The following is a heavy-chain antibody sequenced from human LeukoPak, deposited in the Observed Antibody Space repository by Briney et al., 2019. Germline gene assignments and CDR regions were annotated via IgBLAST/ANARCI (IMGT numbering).Heavy chain of an antibody. J-gene: IGHJ5*01. CDR3: VRELSSAQGFDP. Sequence: QPGRSLRLSCAASGFTFSSYGMHWVRQAPGKGLQWVAVISYDGSIKYYADSVKGRFSISRDNSRNTLFLQLNSLSAEDTAIYYCVRELSSAQGFDPWGQGTLVTVSS. CDR1: GFTFSSYG. D-gene: IGHD6-6*01. CDR2: ISYDGSIK. V-gene: IGHV3-30*19.